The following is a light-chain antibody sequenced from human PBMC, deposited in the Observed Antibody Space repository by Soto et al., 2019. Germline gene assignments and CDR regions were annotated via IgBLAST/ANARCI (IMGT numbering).Light chain of an antibody. Sequence: EIVLTQSPGTLSLSPGERATLSCRASQSVSSSYLAWYQQKPGQAPRLLIYDASNRATGIPARFSGSGSGTDFTLTISRLEPEDFAVYYCQQYGSSPLITFGQGTRLEI. J-gene: IGKJ5*01. V-gene: IGKV3-20*01. CDR1: QSVSSSY. CDR2: DAS. CDR3: QQYGSSPLIT.